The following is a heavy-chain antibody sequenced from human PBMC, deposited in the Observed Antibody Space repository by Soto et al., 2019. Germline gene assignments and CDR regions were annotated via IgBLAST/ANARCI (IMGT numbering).Heavy chain of an antibody. J-gene: IGHJ6*01. CDR1: GFSFSDSY. D-gene: IGHD2-8*02. Sequence: QVQLVESGGGLVKPGGSLRLSCAASGFSFSDSYMSWVRQAPGKGLEWVAYISGSSGYTGYADSVKGRFTISRDNAKNSLYLQMNSLRVEDTAVYYCARDRVVYGPPDVWGQGTTVTVSS. V-gene: IGHV3-11*06. CDR2: ISGSSGYT. CDR3: ARDRVVYGPPDV.